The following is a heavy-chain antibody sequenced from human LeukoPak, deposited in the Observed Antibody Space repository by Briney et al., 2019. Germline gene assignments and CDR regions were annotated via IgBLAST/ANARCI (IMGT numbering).Heavy chain of an antibody. V-gene: IGHV4-61*02. Sequence: SETLSLTCTVSGDSISSGTYYWSWIRQPAGKGLEWIGRIYTSGSTIYNPSLRFRVTISVDTSKNQFSLKLSSLTAADTATYYCARTGYSSTWSPLNHFDYWGQGLLVTVST. CDR3: ARTGYSSTWSPLNHFDY. CDR1: GDSISSGTYY. J-gene: IGHJ4*02. D-gene: IGHD6-13*01. CDR2: IYTSGST.